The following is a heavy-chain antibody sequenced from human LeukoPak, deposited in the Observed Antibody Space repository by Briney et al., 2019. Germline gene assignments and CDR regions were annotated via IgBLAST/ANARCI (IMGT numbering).Heavy chain of an antibody. CDR1: GYSFTSYW. CDR3: ARVRYYDFWSGYPPLTDYYYYTDV. J-gene: IGHJ6*03. Sequence: AESLKISCKGSGYSFTSYWIGWVRQMPGKGLEWMGIIYPGDSDTRYSPSFQGQVTISADKSISTAYLQWSSLKASDTAMYYCARVRYYDFWSGYPPLTDYYYYTDVWGKGTTVTVSS. CDR2: IYPGDSDT. D-gene: IGHD3-3*01. V-gene: IGHV5-51*01.